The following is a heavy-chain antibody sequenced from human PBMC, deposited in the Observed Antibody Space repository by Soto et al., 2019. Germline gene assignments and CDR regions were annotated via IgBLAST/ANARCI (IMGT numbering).Heavy chain of an antibody. V-gene: IGHV3-30-3*01. D-gene: IGHD6-6*01. Sequence: QVQLVESGGGVVQPGRSLRLSCAASGFTFSNYAMHWVRQAPGKGLEWVAVISYDGSNKYYADSVKGRFTISRDNSKNTVYLQMNSLRAEDTAVYYCESERSNSSSPYFDYWGQGTLVTVSS. J-gene: IGHJ4*02. CDR3: ESERSNSSSPYFDY. CDR2: ISYDGSNK. CDR1: GFTFSNYA.